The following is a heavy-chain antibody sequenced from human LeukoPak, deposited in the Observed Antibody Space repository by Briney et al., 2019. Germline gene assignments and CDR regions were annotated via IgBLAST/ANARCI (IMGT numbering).Heavy chain of an antibody. Sequence: ASVKVSCKASGYTFTSYDINWVRQATGQGLEWMGWMNPNSGNTGYAQKFQGRVTMTRNTSISTAYMELSSLRSEDTAVYYCARRPIAVADPYYYGMDVWGQGTTVTVSS. CDR2: MNPNSGNT. J-gene: IGHJ6*02. CDR3: ARRPIAVADPYYYGMDV. V-gene: IGHV1-8*01. CDR1: GYTFTSYD. D-gene: IGHD6-19*01.